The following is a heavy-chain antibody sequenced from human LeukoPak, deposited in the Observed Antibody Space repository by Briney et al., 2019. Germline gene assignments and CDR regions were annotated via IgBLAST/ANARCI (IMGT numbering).Heavy chain of an antibody. CDR1: GFTFSDYY. CDR2: ISSSGSTI. D-gene: IGHD6-19*01. V-gene: IGHV3-11*01. Sequence: PGGSLRLSCAASGFTFSDYYMSWIRQAPGKGLEWASYISSSGSTIYYADSVKGRFTISRDNAKNSLYLQMNSLRAEDTAVYYCARDRGIAVAGPGFYYYYYMDVWGKGTTVTISS. CDR3: ARDRGIAVAGPGFYYYYYMDV. J-gene: IGHJ6*03.